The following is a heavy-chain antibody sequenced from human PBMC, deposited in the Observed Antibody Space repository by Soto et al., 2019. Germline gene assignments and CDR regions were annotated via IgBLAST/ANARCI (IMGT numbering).Heavy chain of an antibody. CDR2: ISGSGGST. CDR1: GFTFSSYA. Sequence: GGSLRLSCAASGFTFSSYAMSWVRQAPGKGLEWVSAISGSGGSTYYAESVKGRFTISRDNSKNTLYLQMNSLRAEDTAVYYCVKDTDDVTIFGVVITPTGFDPWGQGTLVTVSS. J-gene: IGHJ5*02. D-gene: IGHD3-3*01. V-gene: IGHV3-23*01. CDR3: VKDTDDVTIFGVVITPTGFDP.